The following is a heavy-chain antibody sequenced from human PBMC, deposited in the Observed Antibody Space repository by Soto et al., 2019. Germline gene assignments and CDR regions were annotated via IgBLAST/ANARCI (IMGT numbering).Heavy chain of an antibody. CDR1: GFTFSSYG. V-gene: IGHV3-30*18. Sequence: GGSLRLSCAASGFTFSSYGMHWVRQAPGKGLEWVAVISYDGSNKYYADSVKGRFTISRDNSKNTLYLQMNSLRAEDTAVYYCAKDGPDTLISMDVWGQGTTVTVSS. CDR2: ISYDGSNK. J-gene: IGHJ6*02. CDR3: AKDGPDTLISMDV. D-gene: IGHD2-15*01.